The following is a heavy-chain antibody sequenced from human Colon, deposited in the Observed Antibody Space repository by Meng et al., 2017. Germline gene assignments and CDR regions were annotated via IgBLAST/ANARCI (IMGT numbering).Heavy chain of an antibody. CDR1: GGSVSSPSYY. V-gene: IGHV4-61*03. J-gene: IGHJ4*02. Sequence: LQGPGPMLGRPSETLSLTCTLSGGSVSSPSYYWSWIRQTPGKGLEWIGYVYYTGSANYNPSLKSRVTISVDTSKNHFSLNLTSVTAADTAVYYCARGRGSYSSIDFWGQGTLVTVSS. CDR3: ARGRGSYSSIDF. D-gene: IGHD1-26*01. CDR2: VYYTGSA.